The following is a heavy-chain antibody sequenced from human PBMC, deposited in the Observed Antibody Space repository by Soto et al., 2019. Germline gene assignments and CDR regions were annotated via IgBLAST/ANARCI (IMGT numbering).Heavy chain of an antibody. Sequence: EVQLLESGGGLVQPGGSLRLSCAASGFTFSSYAMSWVRQAPGKGLEWVSAISGSGGSTYYADSVKGRFTISIDNSKNTLYLQMNSLRAEDTAVYYCAKDTAGYSSGPIDYWGQGTLVTVSS. CDR1: GFTFSSYA. D-gene: IGHD6-19*01. CDR3: AKDTAGYSSGPIDY. CDR2: ISGSGGST. J-gene: IGHJ4*02. V-gene: IGHV3-23*01.